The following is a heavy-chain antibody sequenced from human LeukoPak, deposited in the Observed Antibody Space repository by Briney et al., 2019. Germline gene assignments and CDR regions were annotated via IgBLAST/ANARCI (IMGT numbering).Heavy chain of an antibody. CDR2: ITSSSSII. J-gene: IGHJ4*02. D-gene: IGHD1-7*01. Sequence: GGSLRLSCAASGFTFSSYSMNWVRQAPGKGLEWVLYITSSSSIIYYGDSVKGRFTVSRDNAKNSLYLQMNSLRAEDTAVYYCARVGLWHYPVDSWGQGTLVTVSS. CDR3: ARVGLWHYPVDS. CDR1: GFTFSSYS. V-gene: IGHV3-48*01.